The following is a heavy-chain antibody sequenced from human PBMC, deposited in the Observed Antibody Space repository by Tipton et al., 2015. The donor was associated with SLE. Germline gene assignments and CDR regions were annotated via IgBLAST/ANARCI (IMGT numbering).Heavy chain of an antibody. CDR3: ARAPYGDYVGDAFDI. CDR1: GGSFSGYY. J-gene: IGHJ3*02. V-gene: IGHV4-34*01. CDR2: INHSGST. D-gene: IGHD4-17*01. Sequence: TLSLTCAVYGGSFSGYYWSWIRQPPGKGLEWIGEINHSGSTNYNPSLKSRVTISVDTSKNQFSLKLSSVTATDTAVYYCARAPYGDYVGDAFDIWGQGTMVTVSS.